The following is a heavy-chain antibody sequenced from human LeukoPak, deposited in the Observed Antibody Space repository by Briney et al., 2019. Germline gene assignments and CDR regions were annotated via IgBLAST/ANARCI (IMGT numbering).Heavy chain of an antibody. CDR1: GFTFDDYA. CDR2: ISWNSGSI. V-gene: IGHV3-9*03. D-gene: IGHD6-13*01. CDR3: AKDSGSSWYGDAFDI. J-gene: IGHJ3*02. Sequence: GRSLRLSXAASGFTFDDYAMHWVRQAPGKGLEWVSGISWNSGSIGYADSVKGRFTISRDNAKNSLYLQMNSLRAEDMALYYCAKDSGSSWYGDAFDIWGQGTMVTVSS.